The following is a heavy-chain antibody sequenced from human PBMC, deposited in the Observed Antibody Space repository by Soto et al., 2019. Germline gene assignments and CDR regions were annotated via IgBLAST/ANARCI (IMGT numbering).Heavy chain of an antibody. J-gene: IGHJ4*02. Sequence: PGGSLRLSCAASVFTFSAYDMHWVRQAPGKRLEWVAVLWRDGSKVYYADSVKGRFIISRDNSKNTLYLEMNSLRVEDTAVYYCARDGTGWTGGDHWGQGTLVTVSS. V-gene: IGHV3-33*01. CDR3: ARDGTGWTGGDH. CDR1: VFTFSAYD. D-gene: IGHD6-19*01. CDR2: LWRDGSKV.